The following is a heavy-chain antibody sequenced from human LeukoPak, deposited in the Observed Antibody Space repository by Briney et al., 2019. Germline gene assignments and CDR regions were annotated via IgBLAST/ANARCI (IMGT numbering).Heavy chain of an antibody. V-gene: IGHV4-39*07. J-gene: IGHJ4*02. CDR3: AREGGPYRPLDY. CDR1: GVSISNNYFY. CDR2: VHHTGST. Sequence: TSETLSLTCTVSGVSISNNYFYWAWIRQPPGKGLELIGYVHHTGSTNYNPSLKSRVAISVDKSENHISLKLTSVTAADTAVYYCAREGGPYRPLDYSGQGTLVTVAS.